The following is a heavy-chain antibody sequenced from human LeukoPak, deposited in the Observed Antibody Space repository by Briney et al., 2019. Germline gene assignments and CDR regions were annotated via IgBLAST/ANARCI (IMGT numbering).Heavy chain of an antibody. V-gene: IGHV4-59*01. J-gene: IGHJ4*02. D-gene: IGHD5-24*01. Sequence: PSETLSLTCTVSGGSISSYYWSWIRQPAGKGLEWIGYIYYSGSTNYNPSLKSRVTISVDTSKNQFSLKLSSVTAADTAVYYCARYPGMATNHENFDYWGQGTLVTVSS. CDR1: GGSISSYY. CDR2: IYYSGST. CDR3: ARYPGMATNHENFDY.